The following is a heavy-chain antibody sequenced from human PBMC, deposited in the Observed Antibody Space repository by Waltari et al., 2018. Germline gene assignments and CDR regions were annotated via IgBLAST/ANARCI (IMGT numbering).Heavy chain of an antibody. CDR3: AKDMPHYGSGSLGYYFDY. J-gene: IGHJ4*02. D-gene: IGHD3-10*01. Sequence: EVQLVESGGVVVQPGGSLRLSCAASGFPFDDYAMPLVRQAPGKGLEWVSLISWDGGSTYYAESVKGRFTISRDNSKNSLYLQMNSLRAEDTALYYCAKDMPHYGSGSLGYYFDYWGQGTLVTVSS. CDR2: ISWDGGST. CDR1: GFPFDDYA. V-gene: IGHV3-43D*03.